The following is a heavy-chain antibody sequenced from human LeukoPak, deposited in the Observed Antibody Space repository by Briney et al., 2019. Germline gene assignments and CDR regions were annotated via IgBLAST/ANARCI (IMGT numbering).Heavy chain of an antibody. V-gene: IGHV1-8*02. D-gene: IGHD5/OR15-5a*01. J-gene: IGHJ4*02. CDR1: GYTFTSYG. CDR2: MNPNSGNT. CDR3: ARGGVLINY. Sequence: ASVKVSCTASGYTFTSYGISWVRQATGQVLEWMGWMNPNSGNTGYAQKFQGRVTMTRNTSISTAYMEWSSLRSEDTAVYYCARGGVLINYWGQGTLVTVSS.